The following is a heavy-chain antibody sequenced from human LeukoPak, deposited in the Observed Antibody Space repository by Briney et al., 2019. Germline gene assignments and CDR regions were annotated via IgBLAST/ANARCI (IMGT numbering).Heavy chain of an antibody. V-gene: IGHV3-23*01. CDR1: GFTFSSYA. CDR2: ISGSGGST. J-gene: IGHJ4*02. Sequence: GGSLRLSCAASGFTFSSYAMSWVRQAPGKGLEWVSAISGSGGSTYYADSVKGRFTISRDNSKNTLYLQMNSLRAEDTAVYYCAKDDLRYSSNWYFDYWGQGTLVTVSS. CDR3: AKDDLRYSSNWYFDY. D-gene: IGHD6-13*01.